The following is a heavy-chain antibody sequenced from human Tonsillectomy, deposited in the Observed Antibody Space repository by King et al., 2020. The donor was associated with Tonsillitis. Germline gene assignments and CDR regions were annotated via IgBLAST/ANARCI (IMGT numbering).Heavy chain of an antibody. D-gene: IGHD6-25*01. CDR3: ARGRTSAALDGFNV. V-gene: IGHV3-20*04. J-gene: IGHJ3*01. CDR2: VNWNGDTI. Sequence: VQLVESGGGVVRPGGSLRLSCAASGFTFDDYGLSWVRQAPGKGLEGVAGVNWNGDTIGYADSVKGRFALSRDNAKNSLYLQMNSLRAEDTALYYCARGRTSAALDGFNVWGQGTMVIVSS. CDR1: GFTFDDYG.